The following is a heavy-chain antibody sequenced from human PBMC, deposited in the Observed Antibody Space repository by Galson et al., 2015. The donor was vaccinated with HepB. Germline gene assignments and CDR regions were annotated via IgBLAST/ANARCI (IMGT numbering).Heavy chain of an antibody. CDR1: GYTFTSYG. CDR3: ARGGSNYVWGSYRQNWFDP. J-gene: IGHJ5*02. Sequence: SVKVSCKASGYTFTSYGISWVRQAPGQGLEWMGWISAYNGNTNYAQKLQGRVTMTTDTSTSTAYMELRSLRSDDTAVYYCARGGSNYVWGSYRQNWFDPWGQGTLVTVSS. CDR2: ISAYNGNT. V-gene: IGHV1-18*01. D-gene: IGHD3-16*02.